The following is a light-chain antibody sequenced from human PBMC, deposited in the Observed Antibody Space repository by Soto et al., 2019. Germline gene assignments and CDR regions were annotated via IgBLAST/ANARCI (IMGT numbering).Light chain of an antibody. V-gene: IGKV3-20*01. J-gene: IGKJ1*01. CDR1: QSVASAY. CDR3: QQYGDSRWT. CDR2: GAS. Sequence: EIVLTQSRGTRSLSPGERATLSCRASQSVASAYLAWYQHKPGQAPRLLIYGASSRATGIPHRISGSGSGTDFTLTISGVEREDFAVYYCQQYGDSRWTFGQGTKV.